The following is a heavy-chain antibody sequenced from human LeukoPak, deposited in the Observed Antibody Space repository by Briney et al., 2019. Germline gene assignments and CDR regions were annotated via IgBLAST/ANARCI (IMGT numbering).Heavy chain of an antibody. D-gene: IGHD5-24*01. J-gene: IGHJ4*02. CDR3: ATKNYNGYFDY. V-gene: IGHV4-39*07. CDR2: IYYSGNT. CDR1: NYSINSCSYY. Sequence: PSETLSLTCAVSNYSINSCSYYWGCIRQPPGKGLEWIGSIYYSGNTYYNPSRRSTISISVDTSKIPFYLTLSSLTAAATSVYFWATKNYNGYFDYCGQAALVTASS.